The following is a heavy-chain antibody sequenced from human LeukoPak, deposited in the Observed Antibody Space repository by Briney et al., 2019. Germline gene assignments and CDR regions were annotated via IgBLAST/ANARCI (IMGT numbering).Heavy chain of an antibody. J-gene: IGHJ6*03. CDR1: GGTFSSYA. CDR2: IIPIFGTA. Sequence: SVKVSCKASGGTFSSYAISWVRQAPGQGLEWMGGIIPIFGTANYAQKFQGRVTITADESTSTAYMELSSLRSEDTAVYYCAREGYSDSNHFHYYNYYMDVWGKGTTVTVSS. CDR3: AREGYSDSNHFHYYNYYMDV. D-gene: IGHD6-13*01. V-gene: IGHV1-69*13.